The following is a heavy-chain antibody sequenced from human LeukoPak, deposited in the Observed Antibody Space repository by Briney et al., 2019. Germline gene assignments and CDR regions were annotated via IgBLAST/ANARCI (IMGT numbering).Heavy chain of an antibody. V-gene: IGHV4-34*01. CDR1: GGSFSGYY. J-gene: IGHJ4*02. CDR2: INHSGST. CDR3: ARGEYYYDSSGYYYGY. D-gene: IGHD3-22*01. Sequence: PSEALSLTCAVSGGSFSGYYWSWIRQPPGKGLEWIGEINHSGSTNYNPSLKSRVTISVDTYKNQFSLKLSSVTAADTAVYYCARGEYYYDSSGYYYGYWGQGTLVTVSS.